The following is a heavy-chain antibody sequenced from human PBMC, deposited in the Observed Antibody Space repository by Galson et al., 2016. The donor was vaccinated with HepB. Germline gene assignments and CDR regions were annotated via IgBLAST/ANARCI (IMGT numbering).Heavy chain of an antibody. CDR1: GFSLSSSGVA. J-gene: IGHJ6*04. CDR3: AHTSISYYYYYGLDV. Sequence: PALVKPTQTLTLTCSFSGFSLSSSGVAVGWIRQPPGKALEWLALIFWNDDKRYSPSLKSRLTIAKDTSKNQVVLTMTNMDPVDTATSYCAHTSISYYYYYGLDVWGKGTTVTVSS. CDR2: IFWNDDK. V-gene: IGHV2-5*01.